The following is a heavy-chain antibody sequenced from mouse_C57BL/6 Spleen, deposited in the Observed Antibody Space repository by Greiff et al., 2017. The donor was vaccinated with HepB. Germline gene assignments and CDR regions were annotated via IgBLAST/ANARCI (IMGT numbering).Heavy chain of an antibody. CDR2: ISSGSSNI. D-gene: IGHD1-1*01. V-gene: IGHV5-17*01. CDR1: GFTFSDYG. J-gene: IGHJ1*03. Sequence: EVKPVESGGGLVKPGGSLKLSCAASGFTFSDYGMHWVRQAPEKGLEWVAYISSGSSNIYSADTVKGRFTISRDNARNTLFLQMTSLRSEDTAMYYCASTVVDWYFDVWGTGTTVTVSS. CDR3: ASTVVDWYFDV.